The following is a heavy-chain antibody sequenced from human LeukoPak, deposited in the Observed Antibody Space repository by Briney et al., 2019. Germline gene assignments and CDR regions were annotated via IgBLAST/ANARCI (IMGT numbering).Heavy chain of an antibody. V-gene: IGHV3-48*04. Sequence: GGSLRLSCAASGFTFSSYSMNWVRQAPGKGLEWVSYISSSSSPIYYADSVKGRFTISRDNSKNTLSLQMNSLRAEDTAVYYCAKDSKSSGYYFTMSFDYWGQGTLVTVSS. J-gene: IGHJ4*02. CDR2: ISSSSSPI. CDR1: GFTFSSYS. CDR3: AKDSKSSGYYFTMSFDY. D-gene: IGHD3-22*01.